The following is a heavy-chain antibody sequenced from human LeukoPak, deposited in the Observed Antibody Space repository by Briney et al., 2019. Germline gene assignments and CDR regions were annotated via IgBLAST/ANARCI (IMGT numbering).Heavy chain of an antibody. CDR3: ARAYYYDSSGFLPDY. CDR1: GGSFSGNY. Sequence: SETLSLTCAVYGGSFSGNYWSWIRQPPGKGLEWIGEINHSGSTNYNPSLKSRVTISVDTSKNQFSLKLSSVTAADTAVYYCARAYYYDSSGFLPDYWGQGTLVTVSS. CDR2: INHSGST. V-gene: IGHV4-34*01. J-gene: IGHJ4*02. D-gene: IGHD3-22*01.